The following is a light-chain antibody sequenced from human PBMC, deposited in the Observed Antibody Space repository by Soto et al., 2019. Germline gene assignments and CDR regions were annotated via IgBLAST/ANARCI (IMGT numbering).Light chain of an antibody. Sequence: DIHMTQSPSGLSAALGDSVTITCRASQSIGKHLNWYQQKPGEAPKFLIYGASTLQSGVPSRFTGSGSGTDFALTVNSLQAEDFATYYCQQGYSSPATFGQGTRPEIK. V-gene: IGKV1-39*01. CDR3: QQGYSSPAT. CDR1: QSIGKH. J-gene: IGKJ5*01. CDR2: GAS.